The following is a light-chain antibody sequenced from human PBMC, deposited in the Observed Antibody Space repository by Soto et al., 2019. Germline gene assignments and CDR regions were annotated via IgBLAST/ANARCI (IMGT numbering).Light chain of an antibody. CDR1: SSDIGAYNY. V-gene: IGLV2-8*01. CDR3: SSYAGSNIFYV. CDR2: EVS. J-gene: IGLJ1*01. Sequence: QSVLTQPPSASGSPGQSVTISCTGTSSDIGAYNYVSWYQQLPGKAPKLIIYEVSNRPSGVPDRFSGSKSGNTASLTVSGLQADDEADYYCSSYAGSNIFYVFGTGTKLTVL.